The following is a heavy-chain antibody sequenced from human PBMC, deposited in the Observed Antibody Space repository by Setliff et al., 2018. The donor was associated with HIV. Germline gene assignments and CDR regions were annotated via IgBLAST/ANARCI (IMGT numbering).Heavy chain of an antibody. J-gene: IGHJ5*02. V-gene: IGHV7-4-1*02. CDR3: ARAGRLTYYNFWSGRGWFDP. Sequence: ASVKVSCKASGNNFTTYAINWVRQAPGQGLEWMGWINTNTGNPRYAQDFTERFVFSVDTSGSTAYLQINSLKSKDTAMYYCARAGRLTYYNFWSGRGWFDPWGQGTLVTVSS. CDR2: INTNTGNP. CDR1: GNNFTTYA. D-gene: IGHD3-3*01.